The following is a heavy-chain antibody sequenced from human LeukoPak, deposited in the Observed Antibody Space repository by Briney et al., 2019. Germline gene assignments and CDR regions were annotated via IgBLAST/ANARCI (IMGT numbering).Heavy chain of an antibody. CDR3: ASISYGDYSFDY. D-gene: IGHD4-17*01. CDR2: ISGHNGNT. V-gene: IGHV1-18*01. Sequence: ASVKVSCKASGYTFTSYGISWVRQAPGQGLEWMGWISGHNGNTNYAQKLQGRVTMTTDTSTSTAYMELRSLRSDDTAVYYCASISYGDYSFDYWGQGTLVTVSS. J-gene: IGHJ4*02. CDR1: GYTFTSYG.